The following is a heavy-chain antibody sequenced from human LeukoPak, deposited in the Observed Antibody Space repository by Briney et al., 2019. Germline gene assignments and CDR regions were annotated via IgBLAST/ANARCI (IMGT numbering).Heavy chain of an antibody. Sequence: KFQGRVTITRDTSASTAYMELSSLRSEDTAVYYCARSYSSGTFDYWGQGTLVTVSS. D-gene: IGHD5-18*01. J-gene: IGHJ4*02. CDR3: ARSYSSGTFDY. V-gene: IGHV1-3*01.